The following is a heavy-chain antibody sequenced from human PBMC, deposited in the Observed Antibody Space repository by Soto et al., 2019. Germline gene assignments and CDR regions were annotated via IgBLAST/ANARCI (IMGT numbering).Heavy chain of an antibody. J-gene: IGHJ6*02. CDR1: GGSISSSYW. CDR2: IYHSGST. CDR3: ARVSGSYYYGMDV. Sequence: QVQLQESGPGLVKPSGTLSLTCAVSGGSISSSYWWCWVRQPPGKGREWIGEIYHSGSTNYNTSLKSRVTISVDKSKNQFSRKVTSVTAADTAVYYCARVSGSYYYGMDVGGQGTTVTVSS. D-gene: IGHD3-10*01. V-gene: IGHV4-4*02.